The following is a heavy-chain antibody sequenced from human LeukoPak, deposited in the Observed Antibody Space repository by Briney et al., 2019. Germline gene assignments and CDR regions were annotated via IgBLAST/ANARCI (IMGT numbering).Heavy chain of an antibody. D-gene: IGHD6-19*01. CDR1: GGSISSSSYY. V-gene: IGHV4-39*07. CDR3: ARTKAVANWLDP. Sequence: ASETLSLTCAVSGGSISSSSYYWGWIRQPPGKGLEWIGSIYYSGSTNYNPSLKCRVTISVDKSKNQFSLKLSSVTAADTAVYYCARTKAVANWLDPWGQGTLVTVSS. J-gene: IGHJ5*02. CDR2: IYYSGST.